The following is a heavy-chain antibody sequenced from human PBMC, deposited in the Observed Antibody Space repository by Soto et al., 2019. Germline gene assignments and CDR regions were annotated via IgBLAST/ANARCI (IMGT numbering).Heavy chain of an antibody. CDR1: GFTFSSYP. J-gene: IGHJ6*03. CDR3: ANVLSPAAMLFYYYYYYMDV. Sequence: GGSLRLSCAASGFTFSSYPMSWVRQAPGKGLEWVSEINCGGGKKYYADSEKGRFTISRDNAKNTLYLQMNSLRAEDTAVYYCANVLSPAAMLFYYYYYYMDVWGKGTTVTVSS. CDR2: INCGGGKK. V-gene: IGHV3-23*01. D-gene: IGHD2-2*01.